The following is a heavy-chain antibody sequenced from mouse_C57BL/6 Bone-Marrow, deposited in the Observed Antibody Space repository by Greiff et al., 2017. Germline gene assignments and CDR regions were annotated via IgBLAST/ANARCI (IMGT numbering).Heavy chain of an antibody. V-gene: IGHV3-3*01. CDR2: TFYSGIT. J-gene: IGHJ1*03. CDR3: ARDDGYYGYFDV. CDR1: GFSINSDCY. D-gene: IGHD2-3*01. Sequence: EVQGVESGPSLVRPSQTLSLTCTVTGFSINSDCYWIWIRQFPGNKLEYIGYTFYSGITYYNPSLESRTYITRDTSKNQFSLKLSSVTTDDTATYYCARDDGYYGYFDVWGTGTTVTVSS.